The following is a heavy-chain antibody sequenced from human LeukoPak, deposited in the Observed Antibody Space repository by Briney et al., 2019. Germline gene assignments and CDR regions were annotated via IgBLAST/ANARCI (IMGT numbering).Heavy chain of an antibody. V-gene: IGHV3-23*01. CDR3: AKVGSSGYYLHYFDY. J-gene: IGHJ4*02. CDR1: GFTFGSYV. D-gene: IGHD3-22*01. CDR2: ISGSGGST. Sequence: PGGSLRLSCAASGFTFGSYVMSWVRQAPGKGLEWVSAISGSGGSTYYADSVKGRFTISRDNSKNTLYLQMNSLRAEDMAVYYCAKVGSSGYYLHYFDYWGQGTLVTVSS.